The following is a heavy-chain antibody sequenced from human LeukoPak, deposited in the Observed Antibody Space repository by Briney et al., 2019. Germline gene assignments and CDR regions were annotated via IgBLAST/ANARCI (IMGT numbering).Heavy chain of an antibody. Sequence: GGSLRLSCAASGFTFSSYSMNWVRQAPGKGLEWVSYISSSSSTIYYADSVKGRFTISRDNAKNSLYLQMNSLRDEDTAVYYCARDEGRSWSSDSMVYWGQGTPVTVSS. CDR1: GFTFSSYS. V-gene: IGHV3-48*02. CDR2: ISSSSSTI. J-gene: IGHJ4*02. CDR3: ARDEGRSWSSDSMVY. D-gene: IGHD6-13*01.